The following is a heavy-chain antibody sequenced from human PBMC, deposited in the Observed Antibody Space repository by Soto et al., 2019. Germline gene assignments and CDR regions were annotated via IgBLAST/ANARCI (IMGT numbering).Heavy chain of an antibody. V-gene: IGHV1-18*01. D-gene: IGHD2-15*01. CDR2: ISASTRNT. Sequence: QVQLVQSGAEVKKPGASVKVSCQASGYTFTNYAISWVLQAPGQGLEWMGWISASTRNTDQAQNFQGRVTMTIDTSTNTANMELRSLRSDDTAVYYCARCYCSVGSCYACWHFDLRGRGTLVTVSS. J-gene: IGHJ2*01. CDR1: GYTFTNYA. CDR3: ARCYCSVGSCYACWHFDL.